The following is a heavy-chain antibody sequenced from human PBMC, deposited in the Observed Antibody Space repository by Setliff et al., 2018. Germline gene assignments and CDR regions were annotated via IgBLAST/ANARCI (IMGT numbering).Heavy chain of an antibody. CDR1: GYSISSGYI. CDR3: ARSFSRREKFLLDY. V-gene: IGHV4-38-2*02. CDR2: AFSGGST. Sequence: SETLSLTCTVSGYSISSGYIWGWIRQPPGKGLEWIGSAFSGGSTYYSPSLKSRVTISMDTSKNQFSLKVSSVTAADTAVYYCARSFSRREKFLLDYWGQGALVTVSS. J-gene: IGHJ4*02.